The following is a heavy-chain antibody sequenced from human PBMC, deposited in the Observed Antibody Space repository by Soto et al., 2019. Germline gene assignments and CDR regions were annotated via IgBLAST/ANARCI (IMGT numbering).Heavy chain of an antibody. CDR3: ARTTAVPNALRSRYFFDY. J-gene: IGHJ4*02. V-gene: IGHV4-61*01. Sequence: SETLSLTCSVSGGSVSDKTYYWSWIRQPPGKRLEWIGYVYYSGTTNYNPSLKSRVTISVDLSKNRFSLRLSSVTTADTALYYCARTTAVPNALRSRYFFDYWGQGTLVTVSS. D-gene: IGHD4-17*01. CDR1: GGSVSDKTYY. CDR2: VYYSGTT.